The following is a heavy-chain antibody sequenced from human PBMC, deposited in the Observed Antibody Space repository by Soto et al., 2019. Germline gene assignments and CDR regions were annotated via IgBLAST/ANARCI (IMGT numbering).Heavy chain of an antibody. Sequence: QVHLVQSGAEVKKPGASVKVSCKGSGYAFTTYGITWVRQAPGQGLEWMGWISAHNGNTNYAQKLQGRGTVTRATSTSTAYLELRSLRSDDTAVDYCARGRYGDYWGQGAMVTVSS. V-gene: IGHV1-18*01. CDR1: GYAFTTYG. CDR3: ARGRYGDY. D-gene: IGHD1-1*01. J-gene: IGHJ4*02. CDR2: ISAHNGNT.